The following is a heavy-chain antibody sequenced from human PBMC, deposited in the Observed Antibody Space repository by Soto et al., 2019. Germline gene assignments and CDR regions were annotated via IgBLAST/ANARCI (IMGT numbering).Heavy chain of an antibody. J-gene: IGHJ6*02. CDR3: ARRPVDLRYFDWLTKDYYYYGMDV. D-gene: IGHD3-9*01. CDR2: IYPGDSDT. CDR1: GYSFTSYW. V-gene: IGHV5-51*01. Sequence: PGESLKISCKGSGYSFTSYWIGWVRQMPGKGLEWMGIIYPGDSDTRYSPSFQGQVTISADKSISTAYLQWSSLKASDAAMYYCARRPVDLRYFDWLTKDYYYYGMDVWGQGTTVTVSS.